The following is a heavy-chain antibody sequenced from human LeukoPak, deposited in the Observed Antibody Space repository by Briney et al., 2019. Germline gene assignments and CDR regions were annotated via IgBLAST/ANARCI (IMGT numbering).Heavy chain of an antibody. V-gene: IGHV4-30-4*08. J-gene: IGHJ5*02. Sequence: SQTLSLTCTVSGGSISSGDYYWSWIRQPPGKGLEWIGYVYYSGSTYYNPSLKSRVTISVDTSKNQFSLKLSSVTAADTAVYYFAKGQREFQVLYRSPTRTWFDTWGPGTLVTVSP. CDR3: AKGQREFQVLYRSPTRTWFDT. CDR1: GGSISSGDYY. CDR2: VYYSGST. D-gene: IGHD2-2*02.